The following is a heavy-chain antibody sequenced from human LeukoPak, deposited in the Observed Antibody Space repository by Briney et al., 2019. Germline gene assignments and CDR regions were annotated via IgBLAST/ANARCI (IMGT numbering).Heavy chain of an antibody. Sequence: PGGSLRLSCAASGFTSSSYWMSWVRQAPGKGLEWVANIKQDGSEKYYVDSVRGRFTISRDNAKNSLYLQMNSLRAEDTGVYYCARDHAMAVAGLIDYWGQGTLVAVSS. J-gene: IGHJ4*02. CDR2: IKQDGSEK. D-gene: IGHD6-19*01. CDR3: ARDHAMAVAGLIDY. CDR1: GFTSSSYW. V-gene: IGHV3-7*01.